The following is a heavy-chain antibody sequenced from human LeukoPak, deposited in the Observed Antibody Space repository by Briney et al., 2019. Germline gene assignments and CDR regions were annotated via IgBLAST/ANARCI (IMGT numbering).Heavy chain of an antibody. D-gene: IGHD1-14*01. CDR3: ARAPTRWHNYFDP. J-gene: IGHJ5*02. Sequence: GGSLRLSCAASGFTVRTYDMHWVRQVPGKGLEWVSEIGPAGDTNYPDSVKGRFTISRDDAKNSLYLQMNNLRAGDTAVYYCARAPTRWHNYFDPWGQGTPVTVSP. CDR1: GFTVRTYD. V-gene: IGHV3-13*01. CDR2: IGPAGDT.